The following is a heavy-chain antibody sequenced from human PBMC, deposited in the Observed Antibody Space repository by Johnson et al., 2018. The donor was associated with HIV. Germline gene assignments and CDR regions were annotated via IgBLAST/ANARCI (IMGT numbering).Heavy chain of an antibody. CDR2: IRYDGSNK. Sequence: QMLLVESGGGVVQPGGSLRLSCAASGFTFSSYGMHWVRQAPGKGLEWVAFIRYDGSNKYSPDSMKGRFTISRDNARNSLYLQMNSLRAEDTALYYCARGKGAAVGLDAFDIWGQGTMVTVSS. D-gene: IGHD6-13*01. J-gene: IGHJ3*02. CDR3: ARGKGAAVGLDAFDI. V-gene: IGHV3-30*02. CDR1: GFTFSSYG.